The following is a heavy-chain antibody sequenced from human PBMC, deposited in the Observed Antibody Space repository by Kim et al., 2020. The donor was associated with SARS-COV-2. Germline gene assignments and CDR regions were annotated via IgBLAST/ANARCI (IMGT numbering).Heavy chain of an antibody. Sequence: SETLSLTCAVSGGSISSSNWWSLVRQPPGKGLEWIGEIYHSGSTNYNPSLKSRVTISVDKSKNQFSLKLSSVTAADTAVYYCATERGAGAPGSYYVSYAFDIWGQGTMVTVSS. D-gene: IGHD1-26*01. CDR2: IYHSGST. CDR3: ATERGAGAPGSYYVSYAFDI. CDR1: GGSISSSNW. J-gene: IGHJ3*02. V-gene: IGHV4-4*02.